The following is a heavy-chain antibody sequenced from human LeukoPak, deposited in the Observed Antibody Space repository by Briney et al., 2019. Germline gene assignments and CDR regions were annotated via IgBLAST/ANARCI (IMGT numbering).Heavy chain of an antibody. CDR3: AKKHSGSSFYFEY. D-gene: IGHD6-6*01. CDR2: IRYDGRNE. J-gene: IGHJ4*02. CDR1: GFTFGTYD. V-gene: IGHV3-30*02. Sequence: GGSLRLSCAASGFTFGTYDMHWVRQAPGKGLEWVAFIRYDGRNEYYADSVKGRFTISRDNAKNTLYLQMNSLRPEDTAVYYCAKKHSGSSFYFEYWGQGTRVTVSS.